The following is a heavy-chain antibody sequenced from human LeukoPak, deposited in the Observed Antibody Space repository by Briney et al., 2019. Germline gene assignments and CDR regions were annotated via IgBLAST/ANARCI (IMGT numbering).Heavy chain of an antibody. D-gene: IGHD6-6*01. V-gene: IGHV1-8*02. CDR2: MNPNSGNT. J-gene: IGHJ4*02. CDR3: ARGPYSSSSPWVDY. CDR1: GGTFSSYA. Sequence: ASVKVSCKASGGTFSSYAISWVRQATGQGLEWMGWMNPNSGNTGYAQKFQGRVTMTRNTSISTAYMELSSLRSEDTAVYYCARGPYSSSSPWVDYWGQGTLVTVSS.